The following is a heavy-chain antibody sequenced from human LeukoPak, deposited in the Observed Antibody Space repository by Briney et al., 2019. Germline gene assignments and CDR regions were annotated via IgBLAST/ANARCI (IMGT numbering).Heavy chain of an antibody. J-gene: IGHJ5*02. CDR3: ARRIAAAGTRWFDP. V-gene: IGHV4-31*03. CDR1: GGSISSGGYY. CDR2: MYYSGST. Sequence: QTLSLTCXVXGGSISSGGYYWSWIRQHPGGGLQWIGYMYYSGSTYYNSSLKSRVTISVDTSKNQFSLKLSSVTAADTAVYYCARRIAAAGTRWFDPWGQGTLVTVSS. D-gene: IGHD6-13*01.